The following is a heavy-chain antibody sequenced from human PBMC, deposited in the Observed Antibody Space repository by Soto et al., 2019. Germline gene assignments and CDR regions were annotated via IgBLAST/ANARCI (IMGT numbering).Heavy chain of an antibody. J-gene: IGHJ6*02. CDR1: GYTFTSYG. V-gene: IGHV1-18*01. CDR3: XXXSXXXXXXXXXYYYYYYGMDV. CDR2: ISAYNGNT. Sequence: QVQLVQSGAEVKKPGASVKVSCKASGYTFTSYGISWVRQAPGQGLEWMGWISAYNGNTNYAQKLQGRVTMTTDTSTSTAYMELRSLRSDXXXXXXXXXXSXXXXXXXXXYYYYYYGMDVWGQGTTVTVSS.